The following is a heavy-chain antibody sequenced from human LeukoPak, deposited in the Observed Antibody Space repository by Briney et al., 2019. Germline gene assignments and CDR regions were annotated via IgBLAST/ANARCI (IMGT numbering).Heavy chain of an antibody. V-gene: IGHV1-2*02. CDR1: GYTFTGYY. D-gene: IGHD3-10*01. CDR2: INPNSGGP. Sequence: ASVKVSCKASGYTFTGYYMHWVRQAPGQGLEWMGWINPNSGGPNYAQKFQGRVTMTRDTSISTAYMERSRPRSDDTAVYYCARGGLMVGSGSYYGTDYWGQGTLVTVSS. CDR3: ARGGLMVGSGSYYGTDY. J-gene: IGHJ4*02.